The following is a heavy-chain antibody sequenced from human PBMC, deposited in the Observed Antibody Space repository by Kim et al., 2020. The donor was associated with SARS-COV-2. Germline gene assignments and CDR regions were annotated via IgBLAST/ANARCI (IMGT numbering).Heavy chain of an antibody. D-gene: IGHD3-10*01. CDR1: GFTFSSYA. Sequence: GGSLRLSCAASGFTFSSYAMHWVRQAPGKGLEWVAVISYDGSNKYYADSVKGRFTISRDNSKNTLYLQMNSLRAEDTAVYYCARDATYGSGSYYPYYYYGMDVWGPGTTVTVSS. CDR3: ARDATYGSGSYYPYYYYGMDV. CDR2: ISYDGSNK. V-gene: IGHV3-30*04. J-gene: IGHJ6*02.